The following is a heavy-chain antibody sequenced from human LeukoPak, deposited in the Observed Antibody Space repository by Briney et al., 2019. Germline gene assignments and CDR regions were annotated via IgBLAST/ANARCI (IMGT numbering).Heavy chain of an antibody. J-gene: IGHJ6*02. Sequence: GASVKVSCKASGYTFTSYDINWVRQATGQGLEWMGWMNPNSGNTGYAQKFQGRVTMTRNTSISTAYMELSSLRSEDTAVYYRARGRSLLRYFDWLPPQHYYYGMDVWGQGTTVTVSS. D-gene: IGHD3-9*01. V-gene: IGHV1-8*01. CDR3: ARGRSLLRYFDWLPPQHYYYGMDV. CDR1: GYTFTSYD. CDR2: MNPNSGNT.